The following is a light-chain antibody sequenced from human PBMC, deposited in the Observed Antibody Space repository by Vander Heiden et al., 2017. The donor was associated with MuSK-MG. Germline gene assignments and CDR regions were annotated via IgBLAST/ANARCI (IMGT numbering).Light chain of an antibody. J-gene: IGLJ1*01. CDR3: AAWEDSRSDVYV. V-gene: IGLV1-47*02. CDR1: SSNIGSNY. Sequence: QSVLTQPPSASGTPGPRVTISCSGSSSNIGSNYVYWYQPLPGTAPNLVIVVNNQRHAGGTDRFSGSTSGTSASIAIRWLRAEDEADDYCAAWEDSRSDVYVFGTGTKVTVL. CDR2: VNN.